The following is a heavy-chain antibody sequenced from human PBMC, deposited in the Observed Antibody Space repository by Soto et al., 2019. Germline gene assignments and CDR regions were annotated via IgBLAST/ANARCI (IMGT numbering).Heavy chain of an antibody. CDR3: VRDVGGSGWFAP. V-gene: IGHV4-4*07. J-gene: IGHJ5*02. CDR1: GISIDNYY. Sequence: QVQLQQSGPGLVKPSETLSLTCTVSGISIDNYYCSWIRQSAGKGLEWIGRTYSSGTTNYNPSLKRRVTTSVDMSKSQFSLNVRSVTAADTAVYYCVRDVGGSGWFAPWGQGTLVTVSS. CDR2: TYSSGTT.